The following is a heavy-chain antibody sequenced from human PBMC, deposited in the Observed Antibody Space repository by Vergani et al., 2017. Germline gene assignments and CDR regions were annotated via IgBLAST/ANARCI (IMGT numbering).Heavy chain of an antibody. J-gene: IGHJ6*02. Sequence: EVQLVESGGGIVKPGGSLRLSCVASGFSFRNAWMNWVRRTPGKGLEWVGRIKNTFDRGTTDYAAAVKGRFNISRDDSKNTLFLQMNGLKTEDIGVYYCTTDPRYCGDGSCYWLRDHHYYGMDVWGQGTTVTVSS. CDR3: TTDPRYCGDGSCYWLRDHHYYGMDV. V-gene: IGHV3-15*07. CDR2: IKNTFDRGTT. CDR1: GFSFRNAW. D-gene: IGHD2-21*01.